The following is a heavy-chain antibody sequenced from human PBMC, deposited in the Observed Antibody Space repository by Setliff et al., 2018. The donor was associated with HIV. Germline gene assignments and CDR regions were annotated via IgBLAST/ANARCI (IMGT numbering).Heavy chain of an antibody. CDR1: GGPFSNYY. Sequence: SETLSLTCAIYGGPFSNYYWGWIRQPPGKGLEWIASIHYSGSTYDSPSVRSRVAIFVDTSKNQFSLRLNSVTATDAAMYYCSRSGIGYGGDSNTFDIWGQGTLVTVSS. J-gene: IGHJ3*02. D-gene: IGHD2-21*02. CDR2: IHYSGST. CDR3: SRSGIGYGGDSNTFDI. V-gene: IGHV4-39*01.